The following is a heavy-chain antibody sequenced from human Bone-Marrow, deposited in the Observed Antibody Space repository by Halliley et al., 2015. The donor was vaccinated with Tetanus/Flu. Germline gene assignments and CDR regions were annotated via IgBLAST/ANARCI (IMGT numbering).Heavy chain of an antibody. Sequence: LRLSCVVSGGSFNSDYWSWIRQSPGKGLEWIGEINHGGRSNYNPSPKSRVTISIDTSKNDFSLRLNSVTAADTAVYYCARVTRFPDAFDIWGQGTMVAVS. D-gene: IGHD4-17*01. J-gene: IGHJ3*02. V-gene: IGHV4-34*01. CDR1: GGSFNSDY. CDR2: INHGGRS. CDR3: ARVTRFPDAFDI.